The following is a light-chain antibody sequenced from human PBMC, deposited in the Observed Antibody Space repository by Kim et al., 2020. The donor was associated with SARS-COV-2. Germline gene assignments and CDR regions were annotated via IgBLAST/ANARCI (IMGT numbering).Light chain of an antibody. V-gene: IGKV3-20*01. CDR2: SVS. Sequence: SPGERATLSCRASKSVSNSNLAWYQQKPGQAPRLLLSSVSRRATDIPDRFSGSGSGTDFTLSISGLEPDDFAVYYCQQYDSSPLTFGGGTKVDIK. CDR3: QQYDSSPLT. J-gene: IGKJ4*01. CDR1: KSVSNSN.